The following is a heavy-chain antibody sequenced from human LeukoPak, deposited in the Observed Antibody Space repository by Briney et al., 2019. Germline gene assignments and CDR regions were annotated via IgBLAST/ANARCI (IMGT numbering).Heavy chain of an antibody. CDR1: GHTFTSSF. V-gene: IGHV1-46*03. J-gene: IGHJ4*02. CDR2: LNPSDGDT. CDR3: AGETDAFDY. Sequence: GASVKVSCKASGHTFTSSFLHWARHAPGQGLEWMGVLNPSDGDTTDAQEFQSRITMTSDTSTGTLYMELSSLRSEDTALYYCAGETDAFDYWGQGTLVTVFS.